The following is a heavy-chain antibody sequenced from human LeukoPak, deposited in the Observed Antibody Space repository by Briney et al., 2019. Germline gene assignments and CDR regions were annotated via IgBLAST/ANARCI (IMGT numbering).Heavy chain of an antibody. CDR2: IYHSGST. D-gene: IGHD3-10*01. V-gene: IGHV4-30-2*01. Sequence: PSQTLSLTCTVSGGSISSGGYFWTWIRQPAGKGLEWIGEIYHSGSTNYNPSLKSRVTISVDKSKNQFSLKLSSVTAADTAVYYCARSPHLADIWFGELFYDYWGQGTLVTVSS. CDR3: ARSPHLADIWFGELFYDY. CDR1: GGSISSGGYF. J-gene: IGHJ4*02.